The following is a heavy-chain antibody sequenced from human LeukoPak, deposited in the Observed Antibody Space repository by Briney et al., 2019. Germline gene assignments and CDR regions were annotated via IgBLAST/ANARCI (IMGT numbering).Heavy chain of an antibody. CDR2: ISYDGSNK. Sequence: GGSLRLSCAASGFTFSSYGMHWLRQAPGKGLEWVAVISYDGSNKYYADSVKGRFTISRDNSKNTLYLQMNSLRAEDTAVYYCAKDLGYSYGYVADYWGQGTLVTVSS. J-gene: IGHJ4*02. CDR1: GFTFSSYG. D-gene: IGHD5-18*01. CDR3: AKDLGYSYGYVADY. V-gene: IGHV3-30*18.